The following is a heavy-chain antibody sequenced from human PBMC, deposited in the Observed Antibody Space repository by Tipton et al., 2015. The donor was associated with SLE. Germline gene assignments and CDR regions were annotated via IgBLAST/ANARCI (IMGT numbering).Heavy chain of an antibody. CDR1: GGSISSGSYY. J-gene: IGHJ5*02. Sequence: TLSLTCTVSGGSISSGSYYWSWIRQPAGKGLEWIGRIYTTGSTNYNPSLKSRVTISVDTSKNQFSLKVNSMTAADTAIYYCARHPPGPPLAGWFDPWGQGTLVTVSS. CDR3: ARHPPGPPLAGWFDP. CDR2: IYTTGST. V-gene: IGHV4-61*02.